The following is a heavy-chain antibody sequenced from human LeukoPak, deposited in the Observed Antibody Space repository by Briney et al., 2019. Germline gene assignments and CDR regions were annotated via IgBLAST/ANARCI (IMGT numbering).Heavy chain of an antibody. CDR2: FDPEVAET. CDR3: AKATQKAAMRWFDP. Sequence: ASVRVSCKVSGYSLTELCMQWVRQAPGKGLEWVGGFDPEVAETIYAQKFQGRVTMTEDTSTDTAYMELSSLRSEDTAVYYCAKATQKAAMRWFDPWGQGTLVTVSS. V-gene: IGHV1-24*01. J-gene: IGHJ5*02. CDR1: GYSLTELC. D-gene: IGHD2-2*01.